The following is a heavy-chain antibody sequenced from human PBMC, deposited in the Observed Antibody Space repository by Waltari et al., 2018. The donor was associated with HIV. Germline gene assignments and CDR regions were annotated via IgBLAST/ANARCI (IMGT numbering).Heavy chain of an antibody. CDR1: GFTFSSLG. Sequence: VQLVESGGGGVQPGGYLRLSCAASGFTFSSLGIHWVRQAPGSGLQWVAGIWYDGGDKFYAESVKGRFSISRDNSRNTVFLQMNRLRVEDTALYYCARDKAPYSTSSAVDYWGQGTLVTVSS. D-gene: IGHD6-6*01. CDR2: IWYDGGDK. CDR3: ARDKAPYSTSSAVDY. J-gene: IGHJ4*02. V-gene: IGHV3-33*01.